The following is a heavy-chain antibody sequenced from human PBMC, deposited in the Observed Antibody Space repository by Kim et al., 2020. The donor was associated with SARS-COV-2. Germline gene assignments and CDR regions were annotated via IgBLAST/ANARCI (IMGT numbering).Heavy chain of an antibody. CDR2: KTDGGTT. V-gene: IGHV3-15*06. J-gene: IGHJ4*02. Sequence: KTDGGTTNSAAPVKGRFTISRDDSKNTLYLQMNSLKTEDTAVYYCTRGDYWGQGTLVTVSS. CDR3: TRGDY.